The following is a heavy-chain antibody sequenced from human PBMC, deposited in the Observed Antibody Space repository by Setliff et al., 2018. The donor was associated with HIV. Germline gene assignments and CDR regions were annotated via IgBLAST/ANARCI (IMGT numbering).Heavy chain of an antibody. CDR3: AKHLSPGSGWYSKARGMDV. J-gene: IGHJ6*02. CDR2: IYPGDSDT. V-gene: IGHV5-51*01. CDR1: GYSFTSYW. D-gene: IGHD6-19*01. Sequence: PGESLKISCKGSGYSFTSYWIGWVRQMPGKGLEWMGIIYPGDSDTRYSPSFQGQVTISADKSSSTAYLQWSSLKASDTAMYYCAKHLSPGSGWYSKARGMDVWGQGTTVTVSS.